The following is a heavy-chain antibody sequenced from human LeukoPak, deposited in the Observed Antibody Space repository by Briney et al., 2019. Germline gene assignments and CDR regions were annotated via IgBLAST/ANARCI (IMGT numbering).Heavy chain of an antibody. CDR1: GFTFSSYA. V-gene: IGHV3-23*01. CDR2: ISGSGDST. Sequence: GGSQRLSCAASGFTFSSYAMSWVRQAPGKGLEWVSAISGSGDSTYYSDSVKGRFTISRDNSKNTLYVQMNSLRAEDTAVYYCAKPLVSDYYDSSGYWGYWGQGTLVTLSS. CDR3: AKPLVSDYYDSSGYWGY. D-gene: IGHD3-22*01. J-gene: IGHJ4*02.